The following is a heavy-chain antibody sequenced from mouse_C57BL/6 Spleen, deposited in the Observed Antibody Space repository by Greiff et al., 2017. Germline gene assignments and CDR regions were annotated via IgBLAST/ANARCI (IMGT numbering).Heavy chain of an antibody. CDR1: GYAFSSYW. Sequence: VKLMESGAELVKPGASVKISCKASGYAFSSYWMNWVKQRPGKGLEWIGQIYPGDGDTNYNGKFKGKATLTADKSSSTAYMQLISLTSEDSAVYFCARSTRYYYGMDYWGQGTSVTVSS. J-gene: IGHJ4*01. CDR2: IYPGDGDT. V-gene: IGHV1-80*01. CDR3: ARSTRYYYGMDY.